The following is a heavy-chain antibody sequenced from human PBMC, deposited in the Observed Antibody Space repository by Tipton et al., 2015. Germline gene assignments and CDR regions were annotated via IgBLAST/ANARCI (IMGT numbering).Heavy chain of an antibody. CDR1: GFTFRNYN. CDR3: ARDPYYFGSARSQGAFDI. D-gene: IGHD3-10*01. CDR2: ISHTNSYI. Sequence: SLRLSCAASGFTFRNYNLNWVRQAPGKGLEWVSRISHTNSYIYYADSVKGRFTISRDSSKSTVYLQMNSLRVEDTAVYYCARDPYYFGSARSQGAFDIWGQGTVVTVSS. V-gene: IGHV3-21*04. J-gene: IGHJ3*02.